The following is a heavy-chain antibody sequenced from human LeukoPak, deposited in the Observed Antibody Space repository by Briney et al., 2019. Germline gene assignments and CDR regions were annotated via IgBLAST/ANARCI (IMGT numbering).Heavy chain of an antibody. CDR2: IYPGDSDT. CDR3: ARSGITIFGVATHPHEYFQH. CDR1: GYSFTSYW. D-gene: IGHD3-3*01. Sequence: GEALKISCKGSGYSFTSYWIGWGRQTPGKGLEWMEIIYPGDSDTRYSPSFQGQVTISADKSITTAYLQWSSLKAADTAMYYCARSGITIFGVATHPHEYFQHWGQGTLVTVSS. J-gene: IGHJ1*01. V-gene: IGHV5-51*01.